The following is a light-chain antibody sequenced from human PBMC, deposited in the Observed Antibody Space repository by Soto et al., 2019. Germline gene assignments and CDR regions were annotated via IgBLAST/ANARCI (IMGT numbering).Light chain of an antibody. CDR2: EDN. J-gene: IGLJ2*01. CDR3: CSYAGSSSVL. V-gene: IGLV2-23*01. CDR1: RSDVGGYTL. Sequence: QSALAQAASVSGSPGQSITISCTGTRSDVGGYTLVSWFQQYPGKAPKLMIYEDNKRPSGVSDRFSGSKSGNTASLTISGLQAEDEADYYCCSYAGSSSVLFGGGTKVTVL.